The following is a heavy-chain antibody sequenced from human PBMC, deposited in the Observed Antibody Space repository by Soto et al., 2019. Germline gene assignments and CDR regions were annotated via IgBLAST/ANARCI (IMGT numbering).Heavy chain of an antibody. CDR3: ARDWAMVRGVIPIYYFDY. Sequence: ASVKVSCKASGYTFTGYYMHWVRQAPGQGLEWMGWINPNSGGTNYAQKFQGRVTMTRDTSISTAYMELSRLRSDDTAVYYCARDWAMVRGVIPIYYFDYWGQGTLVTVSS. CDR1: GYTFTGYY. V-gene: IGHV1-2*02. J-gene: IGHJ4*02. CDR2: INPNSGGT. D-gene: IGHD3-10*01.